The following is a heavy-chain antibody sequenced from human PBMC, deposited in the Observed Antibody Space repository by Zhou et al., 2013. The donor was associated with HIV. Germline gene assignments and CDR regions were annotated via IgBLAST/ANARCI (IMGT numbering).Heavy chain of an antibody. D-gene: IGHD2-8*01. CDR2: VIPMFGTE. J-gene: IGHJ4*02. Sequence: QVQLVQSGAEVKKPGSSVKVSCKASGGTFSSYAITWVRQAPGQALEWMGKVIPMFGTESYGPKFHGRVTLTTDDSTSTTYMRMHSLTGDDTAVYYCVRGPFRDMYFTSYYDSWGQGTLVTVSS. V-gene: IGHV1-69*05. CDR3: VRGPFRDMYFTSYYDS. CDR1: GGTFSSYA.